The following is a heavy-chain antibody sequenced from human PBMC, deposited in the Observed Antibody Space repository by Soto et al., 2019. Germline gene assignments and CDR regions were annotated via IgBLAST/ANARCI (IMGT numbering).Heavy chain of an antibody. CDR3: AKDLGTATVDY. CDR2: ISYDGSNK. D-gene: IGHD5-18*01. V-gene: IGHV3-30*18. CDR1: GFTFSSYG. J-gene: IGHJ4*02. Sequence: LRLSCAASGFTFSSYGMHWVRQAPGKGLEWVAVISYDGSNKYYADSVKGRFTISRDNSKNTLYLQMNSLRAEDTAVYYCAKDLGTATVDYWGQGTLVTVSS.